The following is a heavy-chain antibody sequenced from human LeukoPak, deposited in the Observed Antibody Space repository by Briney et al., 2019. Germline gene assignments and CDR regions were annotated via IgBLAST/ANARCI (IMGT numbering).Heavy chain of an antibody. CDR1: GYTFTSYD. Sequence: ASVKVSCKASGYTFTSYDINWVRQATGQGLEWMGWMNPNSGNTGYAQKFQGRVTMTRNTSISTAYMELSSLRSDDTAVYYCARDLTGAVAGTFDYWGQGTLVTVSS. CDR2: MNPNSGNT. D-gene: IGHD6-19*01. CDR3: ARDLTGAVAGTFDY. V-gene: IGHV1-8*01. J-gene: IGHJ4*02.